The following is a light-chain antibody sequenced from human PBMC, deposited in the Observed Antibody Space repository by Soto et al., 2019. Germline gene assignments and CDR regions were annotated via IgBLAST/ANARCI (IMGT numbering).Light chain of an antibody. CDR1: SSDIGAYDY. V-gene: IGLV2-14*01. CDR3: SSHAGSSAFYV. Sequence: QSALTQPASVSGSPEQSITISCTGTSSDIGAYDYVSWYQQYPGRVPKLLIHEVTNRPSGVSDRFSGSKSGNTASLTISGLQTEDEADYYCSSHAGSSAFYVFGTGTKVTVL. CDR2: EVT. J-gene: IGLJ1*01.